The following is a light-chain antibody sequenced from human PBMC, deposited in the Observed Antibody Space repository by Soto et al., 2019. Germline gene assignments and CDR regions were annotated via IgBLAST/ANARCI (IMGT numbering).Light chain of an antibody. CDR3: QQRSNWPKT. J-gene: IGKJ1*01. CDR2: GAS. CDR1: QSVSSSY. V-gene: IGKV3D-20*02. Sequence: EIVLTQSPATLSLSPGERATLSCRASQSVSSSYLAWYQQKPGQAPRLLIYGASSRATGIPDRFSGSGSGADFTLTISRLEPEDFAVYYCQQRSNWPKTFGQGTKVDI.